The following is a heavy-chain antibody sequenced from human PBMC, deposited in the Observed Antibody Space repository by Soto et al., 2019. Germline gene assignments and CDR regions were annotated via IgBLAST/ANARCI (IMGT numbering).Heavy chain of an antibody. V-gene: IGHV3-23*01. J-gene: IGHJ2*01. CDR1: GFTFGDYA. CDR3: AKVDFWNWYFDL. Sequence: GGSLRLSCAASGFTFGDYAMSWVRQAQGKGLEWVSGISGSGATTYYADSLNGRFTISRDNSKNTLFLQMNSLRAEDTAVYYCAKVDFWNWYFDLRGHGTLVTVSS. D-gene: IGHD3-3*01. CDR2: ISGSGATT.